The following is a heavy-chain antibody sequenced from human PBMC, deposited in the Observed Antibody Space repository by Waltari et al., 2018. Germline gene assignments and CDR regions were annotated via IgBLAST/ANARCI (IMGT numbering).Heavy chain of an antibody. CDR3: TRSPGFGP. Sequence: EGRLVGSGGGLVPSGGSLTTSCAAPGFLFGGSPIHGVRQASGKGLEWVGRIGNQGNTYATVYTESVKGRFTISRDDSKNTAYLQMNSLKIEDTAFYYCTRSPGFGPWGQGTLVTVSS. V-gene: IGHV3-73*02. CDR1: GFLFGGSP. CDR2: IGNQGNTYAT. J-gene: IGHJ5*02.